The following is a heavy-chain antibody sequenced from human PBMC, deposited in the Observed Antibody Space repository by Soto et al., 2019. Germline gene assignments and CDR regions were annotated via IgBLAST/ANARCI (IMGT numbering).Heavy chain of an antibody. CDR2: IIPIFGTA. J-gene: IGHJ6*02. V-gene: IGHV1-69*12. CDR1: GGTFSSYA. Sequence: QVQLVQSGAEVKKPGSSVKVSCKASGGTFSSYAISWVRQAPGQGLEWMGGIIPIFGTANYAQKFQGRVTITADESTSTAYMELSSLRSEDTAVYYCASGALRYFDWLSRGSGYGMDVWGQGTTVTVS. D-gene: IGHD3-9*01. CDR3: ASGALRYFDWLSRGSGYGMDV.